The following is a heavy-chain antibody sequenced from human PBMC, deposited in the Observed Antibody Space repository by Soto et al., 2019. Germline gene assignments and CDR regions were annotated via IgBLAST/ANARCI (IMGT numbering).Heavy chain of an antibody. CDR1: GGSISSSSYY. CDR2: IYYSGST. V-gene: IGHV4-39*01. D-gene: IGHD6-13*01. Sequence: QLQLQESGPGLVKPSETLSLTCTVSGGSISSSSYYWGWIRQPPGKGLEWIGSIYYSGSTYYNPSLKSRVTISVDTSKNQFSLKLSSVTAADTAVYYCARHVMKLGQGVYYYGMDVWGQGTTVTVSS. CDR3: ARHVMKLGQGVYYYGMDV. J-gene: IGHJ6*02.